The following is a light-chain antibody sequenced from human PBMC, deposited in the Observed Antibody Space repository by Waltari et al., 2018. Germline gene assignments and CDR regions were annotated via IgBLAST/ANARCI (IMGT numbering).Light chain of an antibody. CDR1: QSVSGA. J-gene: IGKJ1*01. CDR2: GAS. CDR3: QMYVKLPVT. V-gene: IGKV3-20*01. Sequence: EIVLTQSPATVSLSPGERATLSCRASQSVSGALAWYQQKPGQAPRLVFYGASSRASGIPERFSGSGFGTDFSLTISRLEPEDFAVYYCQMYVKLPVTFGQGTKVEIK.